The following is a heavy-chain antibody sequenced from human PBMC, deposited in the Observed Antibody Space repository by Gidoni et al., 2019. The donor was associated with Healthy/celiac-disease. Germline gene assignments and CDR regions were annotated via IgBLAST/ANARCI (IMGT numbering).Heavy chain of an antibody. J-gene: IGHJ2*01. V-gene: IGHV3-15*01. CDR2: IKSKTDGGTT. D-gene: IGHD2-8*01. CDR3: TTVFIRCMLCILENFDL. CDR1: GFTFSNAW. Sequence: EVQLVESGGGLVKPGGSLRLSCAASGFTFSNAWMSWVRQAPGKGLEWVGRIKSKTDGGTTDYAAPVKGRFTISRDDSKNTLYLQMNSLKTEDTAVYYCTTVFIRCMLCILENFDLWGRGTLVTVSS.